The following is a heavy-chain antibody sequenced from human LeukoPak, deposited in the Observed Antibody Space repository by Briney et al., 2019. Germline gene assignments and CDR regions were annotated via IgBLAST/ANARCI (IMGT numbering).Heavy chain of an antibody. CDR3: ARVEDSSGWYQAYYFDY. Sequence: GGSLRLSCAASGFTVSSNYMSWVRQAPGKGLEWVSVIYSGGSTYYADSVKGRFTISRDNSKNTLYLQMNSLRAEDTAVYYCARVEDSSGWYQAYYFDYWGQGTLVTVSS. D-gene: IGHD6-19*01. CDR1: GFTVSSNY. J-gene: IGHJ4*02. V-gene: IGHV3-53*01. CDR2: IYSGGST.